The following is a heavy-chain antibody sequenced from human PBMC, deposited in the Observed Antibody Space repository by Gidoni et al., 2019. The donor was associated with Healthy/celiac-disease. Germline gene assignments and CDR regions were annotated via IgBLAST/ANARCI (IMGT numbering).Heavy chain of an antibody. J-gene: IGHJ6*02. V-gene: IGHV3-7*03. CDR3: AGDTIQLWFGRPYYYYGMDV. Sequence: EVQLVESGGGLVQPGGSLRLSCAASGFTFSSFWMSCVRQAPGKGREWVANIKQDGSEKYYVDSVKGRFTISRDNAKNSLYLQMNSLRAEDTAVYYCAGDTIQLWFGRPYYYYGMDVWGQGTTVTVSS. D-gene: IGHD5-18*01. CDR1: GFTFSSFW. CDR2: IKQDGSEK.